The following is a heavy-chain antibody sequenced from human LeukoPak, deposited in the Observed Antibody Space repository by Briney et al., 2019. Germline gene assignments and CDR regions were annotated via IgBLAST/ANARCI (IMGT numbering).Heavy chain of an antibody. D-gene: IGHD3-9*01. Sequence: SVKVSCKASGGTFSSYAISWVRQAPGQGLEWMGGIIPIFGTANYAQKFQGRVTITADKSTSTAYMELSSLRSEDTAVYYCATPQEYDILTGYYYYMDVWGKGTTVTVSS. CDR3: ATPQEYDILTGYYYYMDV. CDR1: GGTFSSYA. J-gene: IGHJ6*03. V-gene: IGHV1-69*06. CDR2: IIPIFGTA.